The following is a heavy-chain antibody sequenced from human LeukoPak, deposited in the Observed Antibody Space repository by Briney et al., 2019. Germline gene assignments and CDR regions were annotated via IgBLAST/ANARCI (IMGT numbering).Heavy chain of an antibody. CDR3: AREGGNYYDSSGYLH. Sequence: PSETLSLTCAVYGGSFSGYYWSWIRQPPGKGLEWIGGINHSGSTNYNPSLKSRVTISVDTSKNQFSLKLSSVTAADTAVYYCAREGGNYYDSSGYLHWGQGTLVTVSS. D-gene: IGHD3-22*01. CDR1: GGSFSGYY. V-gene: IGHV4-34*01. CDR2: INHSGST. J-gene: IGHJ4*02.